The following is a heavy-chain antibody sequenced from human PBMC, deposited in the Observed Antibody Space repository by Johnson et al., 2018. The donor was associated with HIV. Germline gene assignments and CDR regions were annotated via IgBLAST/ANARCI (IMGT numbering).Heavy chain of an antibody. CDR3: ARARITILGVVLGADAFDI. J-gene: IGHJ3*02. V-gene: IGHV3-66*01. CDR2: IYSGGNT. Sequence: VQLVESGGGLVQPGGSLRLSCAASGFTFDDYGMSWVRQAPGKGLEWVSVIYSGGNTYYADSVKGRFTISRDKSKNSLFLQMNSLRVEDTAVYYCARARITILGVVLGADAFDIWGQGTMVTVSS. D-gene: IGHD3-3*01. CDR1: GFTFDDYG.